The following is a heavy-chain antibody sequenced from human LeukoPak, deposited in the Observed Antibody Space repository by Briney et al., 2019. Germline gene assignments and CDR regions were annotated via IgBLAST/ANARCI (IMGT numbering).Heavy chain of an antibody. V-gene: IGHV3-21*01. J-gene: IGHJ4*02. CDR1: GFTFSSYS. Sequence: PGGSLRLSCAASGFTFSSYSMNWVRQAPGKGLEWVSSISNSSSYIYYADSVKGLFTISRDNAKKSLYLQMDSLRAEDTAVYYCASGVRYSGSYIDYWGQGTLVTVSS. D-gene: IGHD1-26*01. CDR2: ISNSSSYI. CDR3: ASGVRYSGSYIDY.